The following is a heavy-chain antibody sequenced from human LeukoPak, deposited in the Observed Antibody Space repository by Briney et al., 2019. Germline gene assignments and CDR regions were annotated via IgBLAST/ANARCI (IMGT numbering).Heavy chain of an antibody. Sequence: SETLSLTCTVSGGSISSSSYYWGWIRQPPGKGLEWTGSIYYSGSTYYNPSLKSRVTISVDTSKNQFSLKLSSVTAADTAVYYCARDTGTYYYGSGSHDAFDIWGQGTLVTVSS. J-gene: IGHJ3*02. V-gene: IGHV4-39*01. CDR3: ARDTGTYYYGSGSHDAFDI. D-gene: IGHD3-10*01. CDR1: GGSISSSSYY. CDR2: IYYSGST.